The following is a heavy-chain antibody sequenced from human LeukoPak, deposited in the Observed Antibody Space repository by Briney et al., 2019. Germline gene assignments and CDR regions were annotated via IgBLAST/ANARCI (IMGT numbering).Heavy chain of an antibody. D-gene: IGHD6-19*01. CDR2: ISYDGSNK. CDR1: GFTFSSYA. J-gene: IGHJ4*02. V-gene: IGHV3-30-3*01. Sequence: GGSLRLSCAASGFTFSSYAMRWVRPAPGKGLEWVAVISYDGSNKYYADSVKGRFTISRDNSKNTLYLQMNSLRAEDTAVYYCARDRIAVAVHPEAFDYWGQGTLVTVSS. CDR3: ARDRIAVAVHPEAFDY.